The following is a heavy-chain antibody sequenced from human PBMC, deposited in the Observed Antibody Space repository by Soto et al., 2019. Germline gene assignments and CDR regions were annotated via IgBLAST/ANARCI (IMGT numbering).Heavy chain of an antibody. J-gene: IGHJ4*02. D-gene: IGHD2-15*01. CDR1: GYTFTSYY. V-gene: IGHV1-46*03. Sequence: QVQLVQSGAEVKKPGASVKVSCKASGYTFTSYYMHWVRQAPGQGLEWMGIINPSGGSTSYAQKLQGRVTMTRDTSTSTVYMELSSLRSEDTAVYYCARVGGYCSGGSCYHGFDYWGPGTLVTVSS. CDR3: ARVGGYCSGGSCYHGFDY. CDR2: INPSGGST.